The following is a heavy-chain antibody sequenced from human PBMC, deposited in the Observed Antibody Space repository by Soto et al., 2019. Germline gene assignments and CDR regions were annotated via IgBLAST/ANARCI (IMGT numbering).Heavy chain of an antibody. CDR2: ISYDGSNK. D-gene: IGHD3-22*01. CDR3: AKDSPRFTFISGYYPNFDY. Sequence: PGGSLRLSCAASGFTFSMYGMHWVRQAPGKGLEWVAVISYDGSNKYYADSMKGRLTIARDNSKNTLYLQLNSLRAEDTAVYYCAKDSPRFTFISGYYPNFDYWGQGTLVTVSS. J-gene: IGHJ4*02. CDR1: GFTFSMYG. V-gene: IGHV3-30*18.